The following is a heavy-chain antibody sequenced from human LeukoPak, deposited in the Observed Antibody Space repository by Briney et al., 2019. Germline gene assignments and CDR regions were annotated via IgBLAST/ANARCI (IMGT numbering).Heavy chain of an antibody. D-gene: IGHD2-15*01. V-gene: IGHV4-34*01. J-gene: IGHJ4*02. CDR1: GWSFSGFY. CDR3: AREAAAGFGY. CDR2: INHSGFT. Sequence: SETLSLTCAVYGWSFSGFYWSWIRQPPGKGLEWIGEINHSGFTKYNPSMKSRVTISVDTSKNQFSLKMTSVTAEDTAVYYCAREAAAGFGYWGQGTLVTVSS.